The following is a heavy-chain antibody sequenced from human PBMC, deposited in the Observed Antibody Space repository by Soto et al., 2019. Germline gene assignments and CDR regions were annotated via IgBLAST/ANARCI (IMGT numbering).Heavy chain of an antibody. CDR3: ARDKDRQPSGENYCCGVDV. CDR2: IIPIFPTP. CDR1: GGTFGNSA. Sequence: QVQLVQSGAEVKKPGSSVTVSYKASGGTFGNSAISWVRQAPGQGLEWMGGIIPIFPTPDYAQKFQGRVMITETDSRRTANMEWTSLRAEETALYYGARDKDRQPSGENYCCGVDVWGQATAVTASS. V-gene: IGHV1-69*12. J-gene: IGHJ6*02.